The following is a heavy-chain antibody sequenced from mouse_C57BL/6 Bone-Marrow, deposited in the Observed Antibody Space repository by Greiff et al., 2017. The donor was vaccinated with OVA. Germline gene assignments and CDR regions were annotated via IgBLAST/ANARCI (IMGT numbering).Heavy chain of an antibody. CDR3: ARGLSLAY. CDR1: GYTFTTYP. V-gene: IGHV1-47*01. Sequence: QVQLQQPGAELVKPGASVKMSCKASGYTFTTYPIEWMKQTHGKSLEWIGNFHPDNDDTKYNEKFKCNATLTVEKSSSTVYLELSRLTSDDYAVYYCARGLSLAYWGKGTLVTVTA. CDR2: FHPDNDDT. J-gene: IGHJ3*01. D-gene: IGHD2-2*01.